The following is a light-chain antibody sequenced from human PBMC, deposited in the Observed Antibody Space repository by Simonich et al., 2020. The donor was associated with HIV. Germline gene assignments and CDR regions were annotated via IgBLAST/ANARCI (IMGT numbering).Light chain of an antibody. CDR2: WAS. CDR1: QSVLYSSHNKNY. J-gene: IGKJ1*01. Sequence: DIVMTQSPDSLAVSLCEMATINCKSSQSVLYSSHNKNYLAWYQQKPGQPPKLLIYWASTRESGVPDRFSGSGSGTDFTLTISSLQAEDVAVYYCQQYYSTPRTFGQGTKVEIK. CDR3: QQYYSTPRT. V-gene: IGKV4-1*01.